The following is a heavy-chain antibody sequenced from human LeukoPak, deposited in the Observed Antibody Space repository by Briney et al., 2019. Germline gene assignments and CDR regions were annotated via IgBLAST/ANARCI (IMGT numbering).Heavy chain of an antibody. V-gene: IGHV1-18*01. J-gene: IGHJ6*02. CDR2: ISAYNGNT. Sequence: ASVKVSCKASGYTFTSYGISWVRQAPGQGLEWMGWISAYNGNTNYAQKLQGRVTMTTDTSTSTAYMELRSPRSDDTAVYYCASTTIFGVVNVGMDVWGQGTTVTVSS. CDR1: GYTFTSYG. CDR3: ASTTIFGVVNVGMDV. D-gene: IGHD3-3*01.